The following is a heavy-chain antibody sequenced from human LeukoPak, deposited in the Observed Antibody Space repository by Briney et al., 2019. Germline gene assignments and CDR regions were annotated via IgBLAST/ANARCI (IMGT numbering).Heavy chain of an antibody. CDR3: ARSDIVVVPAARPDAFDI. Sequence: SETLSPTSTVSGGSISSYYWSWIRQPPGKGLEWIGYIYYSGSTNYNPSLKSRVTISVDTSKNQFSLKLSSVTAADTAVYYCARSDIVVVPAARPDAFDIWGQGTMVTVSS. CDR1: GGSISSYY. CDR2: IYYSGST. J-gene: IGHJ3*02. V-gene: IGHV4-59*01. D-gene: IGHD2-2*01.